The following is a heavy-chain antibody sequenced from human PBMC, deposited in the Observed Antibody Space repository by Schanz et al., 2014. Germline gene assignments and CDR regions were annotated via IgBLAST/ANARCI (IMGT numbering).Heavy chain of an antibody. D-gene: IGHD6-13*01. J-gene: IGHJ4*02. Sequence: QVQLVQSGAEVKKPGASVKASCKASGYTFTSYYMHWVRQAPGQGLEWMGIINPSGGSSSYAQKYQGRVTITKATSTSTFHMERISLRAEDTDFYYWTRDGEAAAGCDYWGQGTLVTVSS. V-gene: IGHV1-46*03. CDR2: INPSGGSS. CDR1: GYTFTSYY. CDR3: TRDGEAAAGCDY.